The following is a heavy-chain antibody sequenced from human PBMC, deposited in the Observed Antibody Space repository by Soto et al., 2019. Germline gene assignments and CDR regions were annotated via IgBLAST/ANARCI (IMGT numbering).Heavy chain of an antibody. D-gene: IGHD3-3*01. CDR2: ISYDGSNK. V-gene: IGHV3-30-3*01. CDR3: ARETYYDFWSGPYYGMDV. CDR1: GSTFSSYA. J-gene: IGHJ6*02. Sequence: QVKLVESGGGVVQPGRSLRLSCAASGSTFSSYAMHWVRQAPGKGLEWVAVISYDGSNKYYADSVKGRFTISRDNSKNTLYLQMNSLRAEDTAVYYCARETYYDFWSGPYYGMDVWGQGTTVTVSS.